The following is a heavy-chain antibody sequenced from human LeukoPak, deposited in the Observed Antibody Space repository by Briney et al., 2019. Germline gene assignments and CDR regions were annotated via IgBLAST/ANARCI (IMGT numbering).Heavy chain of an antibody. Sequence: ASVKVSCKASGGTFSSYAISWVRQAPGQGLEWMGGIIPIFGTANYAQKFQGRVTITADESTSTAYMELSSLRSEDTAVYYCARGGDSSSWYLGLLGYYYSMDVWGKGTTVTVSS. CDR2: IIPIFGTA. V-gene: IGHV1-69*01. D-gene: IGHD6-13*01. CDR1: GGTFSSYA. CDR3: ARGGDSSSWYLGLLGYYYSMDV. J-gene: IGHJ6*04.